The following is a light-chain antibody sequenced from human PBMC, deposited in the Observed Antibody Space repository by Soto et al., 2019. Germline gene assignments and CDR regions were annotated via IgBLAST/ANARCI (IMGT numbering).Light chain of an antibody. V-gene: IGKV1-9*01. Sequence: DIKLTQSPSFLSASVGDIVTITCRASQAISSSLAWYQHNPGKAPKLLIYAASTLQNGVPSSFSGSGSGTEFTLTISSLQPEDFATYYCQHLNDYRYTFGQGTKVEIK. CDR2: AAS. CDR3: QHLNDYRYT. CDR1: QAISSS. J-gene: IGKJ2*01.